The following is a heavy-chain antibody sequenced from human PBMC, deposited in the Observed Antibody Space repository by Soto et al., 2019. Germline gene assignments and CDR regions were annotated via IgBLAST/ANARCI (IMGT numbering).Heavy chain of an antibody. D-gene: IGHD1-26*01. Sequence: QLQLQESGPGLVKPSETLSLTCTVSGGSISSSSYYWGWIRQPPGKGLEWIGSVYYSGSTYYNPSLKSRVTISVDTSKNQFSLKLSSVTAADTAVYYCARHACGSRNPCFDYWGQGTLVTVSS. CDR3: ARHACGSRNPCFDY. CDR1: GGSISSSSYY. CDR2: VYYSGST. J-gene: IGHJ4*02. V-gene: IGHV4-39*01.